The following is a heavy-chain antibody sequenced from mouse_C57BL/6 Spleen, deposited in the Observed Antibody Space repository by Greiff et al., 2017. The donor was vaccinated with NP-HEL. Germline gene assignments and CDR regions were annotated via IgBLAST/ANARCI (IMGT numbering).Heavy chain of an antibody. D-gene: IGHD2-1*01. V-gene: IGHV1-81*01. CDR1: GYTFTSYG. Sequence: QVQLKEPGAELARPGASVKLSCKASGYTFTSYGISWVKQRPGQGLEWIGEIYPRSGYTYYNEKFKGKATLTADKSSSTAYMELRSLTSEDSAVYFGERYDPLDYGNPFGDWGKGTTLTVAS. CDR3: ERYDPLDYGNPFGD. CDR2: IYPRSGYT. J-gene: IGHJ2*01.